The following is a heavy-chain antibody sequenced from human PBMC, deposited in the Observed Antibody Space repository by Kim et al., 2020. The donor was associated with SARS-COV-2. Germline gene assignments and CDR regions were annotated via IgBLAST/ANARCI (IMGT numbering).Heavy chain of an antibody. CDR2: IYGADST. Sequence: GGSLRLSCSASGISVNSDYMSWVRQAPGKGPEWVSVIYGADSTKYADTVRGRFAISRDNFKNTLYLEMNWLREDDTGKYYCARGTPAAIWGQGTLVTVAS. V-gene: IGHV3-66*01. D-gene: IGHD6-25*01. CDR1: GISVNSDY. CDR3: ARGTPAAI. J-gene: IGHJ3*02.